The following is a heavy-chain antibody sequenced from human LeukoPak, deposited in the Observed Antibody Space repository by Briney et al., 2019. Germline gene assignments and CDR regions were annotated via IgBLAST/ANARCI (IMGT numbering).Heavy chain of an antibody. J-gene: IGHJ5*02. D-gene: IGHD4-17*01. Sequence: SETLSLTCTVCGGSISSYHWSWLRPPAGKGLAGMGDIYYRGWTNYNPSLKSGVTIPVVTCQHQVFMKLGSVTAADTAVYYCARVLTTVTRYHWFDPWAQSTLDPVST. CDR3: ARVLTTVTRYHWFDP. CDR2: IYYRGWT. CDR1: GGSISSYH. V-gene: IGHV4-59*01.